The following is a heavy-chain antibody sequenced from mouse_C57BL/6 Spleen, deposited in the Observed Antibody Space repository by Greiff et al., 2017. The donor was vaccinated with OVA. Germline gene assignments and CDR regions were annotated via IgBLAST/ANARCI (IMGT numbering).Heavy chain of an antibody. CDR3: ARFTTVVATDAMDY. D-gene: IGHD1-1*01. V-gene: IGHV1-81*01. CDR2: IYPRSGNT. CDR1: GYTFTSYG. Sequence: LVESGAELARPGASVKLSCKASGYTFTSYGISWVKQRTGQGLEWIGEIYPRSGNTYYNEKFKGKATLTADKSSSTAYMELRSLTSEDSAVYFCARFTTVVATDAMDYWGQGTSVTVSS. J-gene: IGHJ4*01.